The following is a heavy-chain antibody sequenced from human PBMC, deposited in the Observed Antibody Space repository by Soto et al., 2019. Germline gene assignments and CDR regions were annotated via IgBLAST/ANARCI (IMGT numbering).Heavy chain of an antibody. D-gene: IGHD2-2*01. V-gene: IGHV4-59*08. CDR2: IYYSGST. CDR3: VGIVVVPAAPFRLRHMDV. Sequence: SETLSLTCTVSGGSISSYYWSWIRQPPGKGLEWIGYIYYSGSTNYNPSLKSRVTISVDTSKNQFSLKLSSVTAADTAVYYCVGIVVVPAAPFRLRHMDVWGKGTTVTVSS. CDR1: GGSISSYY. J-gene: IGHJ6*03.